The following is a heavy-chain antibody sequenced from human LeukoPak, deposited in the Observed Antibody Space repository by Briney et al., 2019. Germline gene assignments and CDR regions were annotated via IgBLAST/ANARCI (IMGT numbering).Heavy chain of an antibody. D-gene: IGHD3-16*01. CDR1: GFTFSSHG. V-gene: IGHV3-NL1*01. Sequence: GGSLRLSCAASGFTFSSHGMHWVRQAPGKGLEWVSIIYSGDNMYSADSVKGRFTISRDSSKNTLYLQMNSLRAEETAVYYCARVKGGNYFDYWGQGTLVTVSS. CDR2: IYSGDNM. J-gene: IGHJ4*02. CDR3: ARVKGGNYFDY.